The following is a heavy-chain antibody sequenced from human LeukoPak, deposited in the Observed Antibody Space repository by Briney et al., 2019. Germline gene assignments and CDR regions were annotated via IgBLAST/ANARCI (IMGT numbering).Heavy chain of an antibody. Sequence: KTGGSLRLSCAASGFTFSSNWMYWVRQAPGKGLEWVSAISGDAHNTYYADSLKGRFTISRDNSKNTLYLQMNSLRAADTATYFCVKDAPLPFDFWGQGALVIVSS. CDR1: GFTFSSNW. J-gene: IGHJ4*02. CDR3: VKDAPLPFDF. CDR2: ISGDAHNT. V-gene: IGHV3-23*01.